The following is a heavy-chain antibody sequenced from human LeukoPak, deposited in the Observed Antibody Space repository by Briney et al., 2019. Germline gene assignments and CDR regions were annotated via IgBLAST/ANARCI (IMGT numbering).Heavy chain of an antibody. J-gene: IGHJ3*02. CDR3: ARGRYDILTGQAGTFDI. CDR1: GGSITSYY. Sequence: SETLSLTCTVSGGSITSYYWSWIRQPPGKGLEWIGYIDYSGSTNYNPSLKSRVTISVDTSKNQFSLKLSSVTAADTAVYYCARGRYDILTGQAGTFDIWGQGTMVTVSS. D-gene: IGHD3-9*01. CDR2: IDYSGST. V-gene: IGHV4-59*12.